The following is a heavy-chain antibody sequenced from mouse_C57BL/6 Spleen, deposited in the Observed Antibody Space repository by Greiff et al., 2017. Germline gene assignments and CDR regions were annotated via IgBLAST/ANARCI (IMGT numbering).Heavy chain of an antibody. CDR3: ARDSVLRSYFDY. CDR1: GFTFSSYA. Sequence: DVHLVESGGGLVKPGGSLKLSCAASGFTFSSYAMSWVRQTPEKRLEWVATISDGGSYTYYPDNVKGRFTISRDNAKNNLYLQMSHLKSEDTAMYYCARDSVLRSYFDYWGQGTTLTVSS. J-gene: IGHJ2*01. V-gene: IGHV5-4*01. D-gene: IGHD1-1*01. CDR2: ISDGGSYT.